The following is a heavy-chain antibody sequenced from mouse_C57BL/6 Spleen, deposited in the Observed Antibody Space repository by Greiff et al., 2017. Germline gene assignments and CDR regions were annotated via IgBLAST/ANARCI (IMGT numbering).Heavy chain of an antibody. J-gene: IGHJ4*01. CDR3: ASTLGRDYAMDY. V-gene: IGHV1-66*01. D-gene: IGHD4-1*01. CDR2: IYPGSGNT. Sequence: QVQLQQSGPELVKPGASVKISCKASGYSFTSYYIHWVKQRPGQGLEWIGWIYPGSGNTKYNEKFKGKATLTADTSSSTAYMQLRSLTSDDSAVYYCASTLGRDYAMDYWGQGTSVTVSS. CDR1: GYSFTSYY.